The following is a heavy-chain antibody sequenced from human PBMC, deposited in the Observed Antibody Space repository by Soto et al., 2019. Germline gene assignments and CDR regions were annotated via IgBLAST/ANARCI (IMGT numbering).Heavy chain of an antibody. CDR2: INAGNGNT. J-gene: IGHJ6*02. CDR1: GYTFTSYA. CDR3: ARDDWTTKSYGMDV. V-gene: IGHV1-3*01. Sequence: ASVKVSCKASGYTFTSYAIHWVRQAPGQTLEWMGWINAGNGNTKYSEKFQGRVTITRDTSASTAYMELSSLISEDTAVYYCARDDWTTKSYGMDVWGQGTTVTVSS. D-gene: IGHD1-1*01.